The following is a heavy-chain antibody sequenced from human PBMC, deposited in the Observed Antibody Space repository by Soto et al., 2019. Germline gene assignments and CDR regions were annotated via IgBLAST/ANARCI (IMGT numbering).Heavy chain of an antibody. CDR1: GFTFSNYG. D-gene: IGHD4-17*01. V-gene: IGHV3-23*01. CDR2: VSGSADST. CDR3: AKDRAMTTYYFDY. J-gene: IGHJ4*02. Sequence: EVQLLESGGGLVQPGGSLRLSCAASGFTFSNYGMSCVRQAPGKGLEWVSAVSGSADSTYYADSVKGRFTISRDNSKNTLYRQMNSLRAEDTAVYYCAKDRAMTTYYFDYGGQGTLVAVS.